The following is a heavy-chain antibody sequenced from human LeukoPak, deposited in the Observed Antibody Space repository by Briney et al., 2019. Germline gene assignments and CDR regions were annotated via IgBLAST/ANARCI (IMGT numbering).Heavy chain of an antibody. Sequence: PSETLSLTCTVSGGSISSYYWSWIRQPAGKGLEWIGRIYSSGSTNCGPSLKSRVTMSVDTSKNQFSLKLSSVTVADTAVYYCARDRGSSGWFDYWGQGTLVTVSS. CDR1: GGSISSYY. CDR2: IYSSGST. CDR3: ARDRGSSGWFDY. V-gene: IGHV4-4*07. J-gene: IGHJ4*02. D-gene: IGHD6-19*01.